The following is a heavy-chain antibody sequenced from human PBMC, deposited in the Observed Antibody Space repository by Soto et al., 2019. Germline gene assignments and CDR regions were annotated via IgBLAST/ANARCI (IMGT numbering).Heavy chain of an antibody. Sequence: GGSLRLSCAASGFTFSSYGMHWVRQAPGKGLEWVAVISYDGSNKYYADSVKGRFTISRDNSKNTLYLQMNSLRAEDTAVYYCAKDYIAVAGPEGANYWGQGTLVTVSS. CDR2: ISYDGSNK. J-gene: IGHJ4*02. V-gene: IGHV3-30*18. D-gene: IGHD6-19*01. CDR1: GFTFSSYG. CDR3: AKDYIAVAGPEGANY.